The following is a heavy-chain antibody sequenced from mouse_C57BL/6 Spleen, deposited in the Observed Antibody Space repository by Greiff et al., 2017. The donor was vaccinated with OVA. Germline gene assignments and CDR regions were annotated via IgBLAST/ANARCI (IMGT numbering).Heavy chain of an antibody. D-gene: IGHD2-5*01. CDR2: IDPSDSYT. V-gene: IGHV1-50*01. CDR3: ARRVSNADYFDY. CDR1: GYTFTSYW. J-gene: IGHJ2*01. Sequence: VQLQQSGAELVKPGASVKLSCKASGYTFTSYWMQWVKQRPGQGLEWIGEIDPSDSYTNYNQKFKGKATLTVDTSSSTAYMQLSSLTSEDSAVYYCARRVSNADYFDYWGKGTTLTVSS.